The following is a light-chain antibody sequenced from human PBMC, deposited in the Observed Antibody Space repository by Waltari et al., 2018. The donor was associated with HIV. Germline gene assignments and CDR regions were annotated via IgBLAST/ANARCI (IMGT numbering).Light chain of an antibody. CDR2: YND. Sequence: QSVLTQPPSVSEAPRQRVTISCSGSSSNIGNNAVNWYQQPPGKAPKLLIYYNDLLSSGVSDRFSGSKSGTAPSLAISGLQSEDEADYYCAAWDDSLHGVVFGGGTKLTVL. V-gene: IGLV1-36*01. J-gene: IGLJ3*02. CDR3: AAWDDSLHGVV. CDR1: SSNIGNNA.